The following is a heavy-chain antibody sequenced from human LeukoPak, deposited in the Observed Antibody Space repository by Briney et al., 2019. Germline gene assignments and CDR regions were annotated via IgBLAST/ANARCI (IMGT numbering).Heavy chain of an antibody. V-gene: IGHV4-38-2*01. CDR2: IYHSGST. Sequence: SETLSLTCAVSGYSISSGYYWGWIRQPPGKGLEWIGSIYHSGSTYCNPSLKSRVTISVDTSKNQFSLKLSSVTAADTAVYYCARHRGMTTVTVGWFDPWGQGTLVTVSS. CDR1: GYSISSGYY. J-gene: IGHJ5*02. D-gene: IGHD4-11*01. CDR3: ARHRGMTTVTVGWFDP.